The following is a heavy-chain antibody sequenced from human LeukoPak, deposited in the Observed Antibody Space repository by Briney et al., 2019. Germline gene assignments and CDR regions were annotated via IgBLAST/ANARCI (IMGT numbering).Heavy chain of an antibody. CDR1: GGSISSYY. J-gene: IGHJ4*02. D-gene: IGHD3-22*01. CDR2: IYTSGST. Sequence: PSETLSLTCTVSGGSISSYYWSWIRQPAGKGLEWIGRIYTSGSTNYNPSLKSRVTMSVDTSKNQFSLKLSSVTAADTALYYCARVAYYYDSSGSSRGYYFDYWGQGTLVTVSS. CDR3: ARVAYYYDSSGSSRGYYFDY. V-gene: IGHV4-4*07.